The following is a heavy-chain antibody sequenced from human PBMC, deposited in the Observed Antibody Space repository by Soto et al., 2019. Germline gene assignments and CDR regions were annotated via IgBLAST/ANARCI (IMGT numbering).Heavy chain of an antibody. CDR2: INPSGGST. CDR3: ARVRSNDFWSGYSNPDAFDI. V-gene: IGHV1-46*03. J-gene: IGHJ3*02. CDR1: GYTFTSYY. Sequence: ASVKVSCKASGYTFTSYYMHWVRQAPGQGLERMGIINPSGGSTSYAQKFQGRVTMTRDTSTSTVYMELSSLRSEDTAVYYCARVRSNDFWSGYSNPDAFDIWGQGTMVTVSS. D-gene: IGHD3-3*01.